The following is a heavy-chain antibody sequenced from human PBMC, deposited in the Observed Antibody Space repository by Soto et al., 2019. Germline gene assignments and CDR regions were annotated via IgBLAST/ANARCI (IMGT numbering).Heavy chain of an antibody. D-gene: IGHD6-13*01. CDR3: AKKNLGIAAAGPSVKDYYYGMDV. Sequence: SETLSLTCTVSGGSISSSSYYWGWVRQPPGKGLEWIGSIYYSGSIYYNPSLKSRVTISVDTSKNQFSLKLSSVTAADTAVYYCAKKNLGIAAAGPSVKDYYYGMDVWGQGTTVTVSS. J-gene: IGHJ6*02. CDR1: GGSISSSSYY. V-gene: IGHV4-39*01. CDR2: IYYSGSI.